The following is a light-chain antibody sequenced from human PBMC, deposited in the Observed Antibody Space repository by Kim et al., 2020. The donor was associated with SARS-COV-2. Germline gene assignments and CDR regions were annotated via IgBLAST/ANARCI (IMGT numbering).Light chain of an antibody. V-gene: IGKV1-39*01. CDR2: AAS. CDR3: QQDYTYPRT. Sequence: ASVGDRVTITCRASQYIATYLNWYQQKAGEPPKLLIYAASTLQSGVPSRFSGSGSGTDFVLSINNLQPEDFATYYCQQDYTYPRTFGQGTKVDIK. J-gene: IGKJ1*01. CDR1: QYIATY.